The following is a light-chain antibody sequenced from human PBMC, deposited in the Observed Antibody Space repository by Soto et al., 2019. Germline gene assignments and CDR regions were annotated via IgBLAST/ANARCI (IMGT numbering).Light chain of an antibody. CDR1: QSISNW. Sequence: IQLTQTPSPRLAPVGDRATTIWRASQSISNWLARYQQKPATAPKLLIYPASTLESGVPSRFSGSGSGTEFTLTIRSLQPDDFASYYCQQYHSYSFGQGTKVDIK. CDR2: PAS. V-gene: IGKV1-5*02. CDR3: QQYHSYS. J-gene: IGKJ1*01.